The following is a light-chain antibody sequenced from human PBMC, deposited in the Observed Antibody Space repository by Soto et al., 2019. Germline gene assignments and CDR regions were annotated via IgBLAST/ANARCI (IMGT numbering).Light chain of an antibody. J-gene: IGKJ2*01. CDR1: QSISSY. CDR3: QQSYSTPPDT. Sequence: DIQMTQSPSSLSASVGDRVTITCRASQSISSYLNWYQQNPGKAPKLLIYAASSLQSGVPSRFSGNGSGTDFTLTISSLQPEDFATYYCQQSYSTPPDTFGQGTKLEIK. V-gene: IGKV1-39*01. CDR2: AAS.